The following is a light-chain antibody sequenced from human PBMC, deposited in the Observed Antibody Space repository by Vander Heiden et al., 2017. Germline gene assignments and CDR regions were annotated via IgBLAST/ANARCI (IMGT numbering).Light chain of an antibody. J-gene: IGKJ5*01. CDR3: QQRSNWPPIT. CDR1: QSVSSY. CDR2: DAS. V-gene: IGKV3-11*01. Sequence: EIVLTQSPATLSLSQGERATLSRRASQSVSSYLAWYQHEPRQAPRLLIYDASNRDTGIPARFSGSGFGIDFTLTISSLQPDDFAVYYCQQRSNWPPITFGQGTLLEIK.